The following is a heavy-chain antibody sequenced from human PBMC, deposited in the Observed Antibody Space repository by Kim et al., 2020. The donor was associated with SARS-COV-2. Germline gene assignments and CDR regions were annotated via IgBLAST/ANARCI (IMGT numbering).Heavy chain of an antibody. V-gene: IGHV4-61*02. CDR1: GGSISSGSYY. CDR3: ARLSGYDPYFDY. J-gene: IGHJ4*02. D-gene: IGHD5-12*01. CDR2: VYTSGST. Sequence: SETLSLTCTISGGSISSGSYYWNWIRQPAGKGLEWIGRVYTSGSTNYNPSLRSRVTISVDTSKNQFSLKLSSVTAADTAMYYCARLSGYDPYFDYWGQGSLVTVSS.